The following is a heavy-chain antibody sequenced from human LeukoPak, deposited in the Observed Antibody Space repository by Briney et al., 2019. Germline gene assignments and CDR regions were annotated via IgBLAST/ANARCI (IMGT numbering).Heavy chain of an antibody. CDR2: IYYSGST. Sequence: PSETLSLTCNVSGGSISSSSYYWGWIRQPPGKGLEWIGSIYYSGSTYYNPSLKSRLTISVDTSRNHFSLKLSSVTAADTAIFYCARHDYGDYNSFDYWGQGTLVTVSS. V-gene: IGHV4-39*01. CDR3: ARHDYGDYNSFDY. CDR1: GGSISSSSYY. D-gene: IGHD4-17*01. J-gene: IGHJ4*02.